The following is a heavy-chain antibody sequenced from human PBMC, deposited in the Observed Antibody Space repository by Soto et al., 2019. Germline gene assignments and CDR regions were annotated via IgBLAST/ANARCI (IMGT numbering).Heavy chain of an antibody. CDR1: GFTFSRYE. Sequence: LRLSCAASGFTFSRYEMNWVRQAPGKGLEWISYISTSGSTIYYADSVKGRFTISRDNAKNSLYLQMNSLRAEDTAVYYCARELAAAGSFDYWGQGTLVTVSS. CDR3: ARELAAAGSFDY. D-gene: IGHD6-13*01. CDR2: ISTSGSTI. J-gene: IGHJ4*02. V-gene: IGHV3-48*03.